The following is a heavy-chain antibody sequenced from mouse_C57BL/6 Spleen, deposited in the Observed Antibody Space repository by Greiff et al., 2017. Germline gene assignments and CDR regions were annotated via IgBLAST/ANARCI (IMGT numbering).Heavy chain of an antibody. CDR1: GFTFTDYY. J-gene: IGHJ4*01. V-gene: IGHV7-3*01. CDR3: ARYRGSIYAMDY. Sequence: EVQLVESGGGLVQPGGSLSFSCAASGFTFTDYYMSWVRQPPGKALEWLGFIRNKANGYTTEYSASVKGRFTISRDNSQSILYLQMNALGADDSATYDCARYRGSIYAMDYWGQGTSVTVSS. CDR2: IRNKANGYTT. D-gene: IGHD1-1*02.